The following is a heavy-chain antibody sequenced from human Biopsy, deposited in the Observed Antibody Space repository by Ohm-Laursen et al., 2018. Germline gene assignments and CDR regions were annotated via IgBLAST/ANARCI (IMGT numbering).Heavy chain of an antibody. CDR3: ARLPHGDLRYNFDY. CDR2: ISYSGST. CDR1: GGSISNYY. J-gene: IGHJ4*02. V-gene: IGHV4-59*08. Sequence: GTLSLTCTVSGGSISNYYWSWVRQPPGKGLEWIGYISYSGSTNYNPSLRSRVTISLDTSKNQFSPKLSSVTAADTAVYYCARLPHGDLRYNFDYWGQGTLVTVSS. D-gene: IGHD2-21*02.